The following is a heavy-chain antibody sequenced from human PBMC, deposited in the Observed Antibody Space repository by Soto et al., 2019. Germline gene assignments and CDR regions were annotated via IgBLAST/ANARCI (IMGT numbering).Heavy chain of an antibody. J-gene: IGHJ6*02. D-gene: IGHD6-6*01. CDR1: GGSISSYY. CDR2: IYTSGST. V-gene: IGHV4-4*07. Sequence: PSETLSLTCTVSGGSISSYYWSWIRQPAGKGLEWIGRIYTSGSTNYNPSLKSRVTMSVDTSKNQFSLKLSSVTAADTAVYYCARAERELVAALYYYYGMDVWGQGTLVTVSS. CDR3: ARAERELVAALYYYYGMDV.